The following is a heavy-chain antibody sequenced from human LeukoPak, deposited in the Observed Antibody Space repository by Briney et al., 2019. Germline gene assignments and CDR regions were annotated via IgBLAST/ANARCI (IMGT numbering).Heavy chain of an antibody. Sequence: GGSLRLSCAASGFTFSSYEMNWVRQAPGKGLEWVGFIRRKAYGETTEYAASVKGRFTISRDDSKSIAYLQMNSLKTEDTAVYYCSRSSDTSGWYYLSGYWGQGTLVTVSS. J-gene: IGHJ4*02. CDR2: IRRKAYGETT. CDR1: GFTFSSYE. V-gene: IGHV3-49*04. D-gene: IGHD6-19*01. CDR3: SRSSDTSGWYYLSGY.